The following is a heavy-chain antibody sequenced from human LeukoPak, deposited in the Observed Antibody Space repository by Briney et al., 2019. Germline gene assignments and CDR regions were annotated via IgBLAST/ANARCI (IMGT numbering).Heavy chain of an antibody. V-gene: IGHV3-66*01. CDR2: IYSGGST. Sequence: GGSLGLSCAASGFTVSSNYMSWVRQAPGKGLEWVSVIYSGGSTYYADSVKGRFTISRDNSKNTLYLQMNSLRAEDTAVYYCARGGSSGYYFLGYFDYWGQGTLVTVSS. CDR1: GFTVSSNY. CDR3: ARGGSSGYYFLGYFDY. D-gene: IGHD3-22*01. J-gene: IGHJ4*02.